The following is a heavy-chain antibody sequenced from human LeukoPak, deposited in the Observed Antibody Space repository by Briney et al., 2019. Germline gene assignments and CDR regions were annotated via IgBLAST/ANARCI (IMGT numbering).Heavy chain of an antibody. CDR1: GFTFSSYG. J-gene: IGHJ4*02. CDR3: AKVTYYYDSSGYAFDY. Sequence: GSLRLSCAASGFTFSSYGMHWVRQAPGKGLEWVAVISYDGSNKYYADSVKGRFTISRDNSKNTLYLQMNSLRAEDTAVYYCAKVTYYYDSSGYAFDYWGQGTLVTVSS. V-gene: IGHV3-30*18. CDR2: ISYDGSNK. D-gene: IGHD3-22*01.